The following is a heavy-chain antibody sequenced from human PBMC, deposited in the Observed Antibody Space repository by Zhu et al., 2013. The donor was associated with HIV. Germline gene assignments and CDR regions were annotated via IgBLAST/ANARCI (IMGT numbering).Heavy chain of an antibody. Sequence: QVQLVQSGAEVKKPGSSVKVSCKASGGTFSSYAISWVRQAPGQGLEWMGGIIPIFGTANYAQKFQGRVTITADESTSTAYMELSSLRSEDTAVYYCARGPPGVGGYCSSTSCYYYYGMDVWGQGTTVTVSS. V-gene: IGHV1-69*01. CDR3: ARGPPGVGGYCSSTSCYYYYGMDV. J-gene: IGHJ6*02. D-gene: IGHD2-2*01. CDR1: GGTFSSYA. CDR2: IIPIFGTA.